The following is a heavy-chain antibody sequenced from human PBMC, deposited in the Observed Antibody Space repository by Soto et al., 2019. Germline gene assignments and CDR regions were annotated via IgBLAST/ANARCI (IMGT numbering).Heavy chain of an antibody. CDR3: ARVTIRWSYFDT. J-gene: IGHJ4*02. CDR1: GGYISSGGYY. Sequence: PSETLSLTCTVSGGYISSGGYYWSWVRQQPGKGLEWIGYIYYSGTAEYNPSLESRVAISLDPSKRHFSLRLNSVTAADTAVYYCARVTIRWSYFDTWGQGTMVTVSS. D-gene: IGHD3-16*01. CDR2: IYYSGTA. V-gene: IGHV4-31*03.